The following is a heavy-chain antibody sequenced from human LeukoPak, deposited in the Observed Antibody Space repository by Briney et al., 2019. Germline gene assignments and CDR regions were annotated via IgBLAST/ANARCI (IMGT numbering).Heavy chain of an antibody. Sequence: GRSLRLSCAASGFTFSSYGMHWVRQVPGKGLEWVAVIWHDGSHEHYADSVKGRFSISRDNSKNMLYLQMNSLRAEDTAVYYCARDGAEWGHWGQGTLVTVSS. J-gene: IGHJ4*02. D-gene: IGHD7-27*01. CDR1: GFTFSSYG. V-gene: IGHV3-33*08. CDR3: ARDGAEWGH. CDR2: IWHDGSHE.